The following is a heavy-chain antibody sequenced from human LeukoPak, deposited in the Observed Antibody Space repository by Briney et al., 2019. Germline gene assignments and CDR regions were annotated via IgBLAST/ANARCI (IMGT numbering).Heavy chain of an antibody. CDR2: INHSGST. CDR1: GGSFSGYY. D-gene: IGHD6-19*01. Sequence: SETLPLTCAVYGGSFSGYYWSWIRQPPGKGLEWIGEINHSGSTNYNPSLKSRVTISVDTSKNQFSLKLSSVTAADTAVYYCARGPYSSGFYYYYGMDVWGQGTTVTVSS. CDR3: ARGPYSSGFYYYYGMDV. V-gene: IGHV4-34*01. J-gene: IGHJ6*02.